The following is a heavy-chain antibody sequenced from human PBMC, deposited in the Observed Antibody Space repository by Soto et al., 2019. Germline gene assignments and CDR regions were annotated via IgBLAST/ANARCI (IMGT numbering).Heavy chain of an antibody. CDR2: IYWDDDK. Sequence: SGPTLVNPTQTLTLTCTVSGFSVSTSGVAVGWIRQPPGKALEWLALIYWDDDKRYSPSLKNRLSITKDTSKNQVVLTMTNMDPGDTATYYCAHRGFDSSGYLNWFDPWGQGTLVTVSS. CDR1: GFSVSTSGVA. CDR3: AHRGFDSSGYLNWFDP. V-gene: IGHV2-5*02. J-gene: IGHJ5*02. D-gene: IGHD3-22*01.